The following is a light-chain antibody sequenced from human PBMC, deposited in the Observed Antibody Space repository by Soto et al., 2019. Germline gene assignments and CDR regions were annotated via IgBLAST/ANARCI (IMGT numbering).Light chain of an antibody. J-gene: IGLJ1*01. CDR2: DVS. Sequence: QSALTQPASVSGSAGQSITISCTGASSDVGGSNYVSWYQQHPGKAPKLIIFDVSHRPSGFSNRFSGSKSGNTASLTISGLQAEDEPDYYCSSYTSSSTYVFGTGTKLTVL. CDR3: SSYTSSSTYV. V-gene: IGLV2-14*03. CDR1: SSDVGGSNY.